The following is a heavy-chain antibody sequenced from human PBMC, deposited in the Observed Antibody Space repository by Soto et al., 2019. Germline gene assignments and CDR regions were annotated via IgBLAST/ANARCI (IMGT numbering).Heavy chain of an antibody. V-gene: IGHV3-48*02. CDR2: ISSSSSTI. Sequence: GGSLRLSCAASGFTFSSYSMNWVRQAPGKGLEWVSYISSSSSTIYYADSVKGRFTISRDNAKNSLYLQMNSLRDEDTAVYYCARFHFFRKSDNYYYYYGMDVWGQGTTVTVSS. CDR1: GFTFSSYS. CDR3: ARFHFFRKSDNYYYYYGMDV. J-gene: IGHJ6*02. D-gene: IGHD3-3*02.